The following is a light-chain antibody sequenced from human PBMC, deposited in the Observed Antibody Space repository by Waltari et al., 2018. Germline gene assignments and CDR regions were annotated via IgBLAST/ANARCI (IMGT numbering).Light chain of an antibody. Sequence: QAALTQPRSVSGSPGQSVTISCTGTSSDIGGYNYVSWYQQHPGTAPKLMIYEVSKRPSGVSDRFSGSKSGNTASLTISGLQAEDEADYSCCSYAGDYTYIFGSGTRLTVL. V-gene: IGLV2-11*01. CDR3: CSYAGDYTYI. CDR1: SSDIGGYNY. J-gene: IGLJ1*01. CDR2: EVS.